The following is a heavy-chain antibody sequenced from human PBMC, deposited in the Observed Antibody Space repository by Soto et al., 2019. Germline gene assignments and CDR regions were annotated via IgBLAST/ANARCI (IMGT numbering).Heavy chain of an antibody. CDR3: ALSTTVGGDYYYGMDV. D-gene: IGHD4-4*01. CDR2: IIPIFGTA. CDR1: GGTFSSYA. V-gene: IGHV1-69*01. Sequence: QVQLVQSGAEVKKPGSSVKVSCKASGGTFSSYAISWVRQAPGQGLEWMGGIIPIFGTANYAQKFQGRVTITADESTSTAYMVLSSLRSDDTAVYYCALSTTVGGDYYYGMDVWGQGTTVTVSS. J-gene: IGHJ6*02.